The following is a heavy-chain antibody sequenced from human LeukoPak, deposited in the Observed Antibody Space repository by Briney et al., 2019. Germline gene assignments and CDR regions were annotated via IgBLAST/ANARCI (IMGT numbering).Heavy chain of an antibody. CDR2: IYYSGST. V-gene: IGHV4-59*01. J-gene: IGHJ6*02. CDR1: GVSISSYY. Sequence: SETLSLTCTVSGVSISSYYWSWIRQPPGKGLEWIGYIYYSGSTNYNPSLKSRVTISVDTSKNQFSLKLSSVTAADTAVYYCARSTTDRYCSSTSCYDYYYYGMDVWGQGTTVTVSS. CDR3: ARSTTDRYCSSTSCYDYYYYGMDV. D-gene: IGHD2-2*01.